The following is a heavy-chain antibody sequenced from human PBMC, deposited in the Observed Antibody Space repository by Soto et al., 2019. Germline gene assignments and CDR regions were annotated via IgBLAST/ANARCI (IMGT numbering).Heavy chain of an antibody. J-gene: IGHJ6*02. Sequence: EVQLVESGGVVVQPGGSPRLSCAASGFTFDDYTMHWVRQAPGKGLEWVSLISWDGGSTYYADSVKGRFTISRDNSKNSLYLQMNSLRTEDTALYYCAKDLLGYGDYVGSGQSGYYYYYGMDVWGQGTTVTVSS. CDR1: GFTFDDYT. CDR2: ISWDGGST. V-gene: IGHV3-43*01. D-gene: IGHD4-17*01. CDR3: AKDLLGYGDYVGSGQSGYYYYYGMDV.